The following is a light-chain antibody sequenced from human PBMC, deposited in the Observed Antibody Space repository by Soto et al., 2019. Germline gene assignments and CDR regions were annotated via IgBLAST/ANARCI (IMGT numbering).Light chain of an antibody. CDR3: QQYNSYVYS. J-gene: IGKJ2*03. Sequence: DIQMTQSPSILSASVGDTVNITCRASQSVSTWLAWYQQKPGKAPKVMIYKASTLQIGVPSRFSASGSGTEFTLTISSLQPDDFATYYFQQYNSYVYSFGRGTKLES. V-gene: IGKV1-5*03. CDR1: QSVSTW. CDR2: KAS.